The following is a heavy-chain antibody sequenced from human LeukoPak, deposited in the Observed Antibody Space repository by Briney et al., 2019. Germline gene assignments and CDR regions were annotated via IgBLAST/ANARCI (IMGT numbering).Heavy chain of an antibody. J-gene: IGHJ4*02. CDR1: GYTFTGYY. CDR2: IIPIFGTA. V-gene: IGHV1-69*13. Sequence: VASVKVSCKASGYTFTGYYMHWVRQAPGQGLEWMGGIIPIFGTANYAQKFQGRVTITADESTSTAYMELSSLRSEDTAVYYCASRPANNIAAEYYFDYWGQGTLVTVSS. D-gene: IGHD6-6*01. CDR3: ASRPANNIAAEYYFDY.